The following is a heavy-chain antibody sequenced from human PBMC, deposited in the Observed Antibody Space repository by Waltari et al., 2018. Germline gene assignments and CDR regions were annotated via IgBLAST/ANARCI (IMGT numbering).Heavy chain of an antibody. Sequence: EVQLVESGGGLVQPGRSLRLLCAASGITFDDYAMHWIRHAPGKGLGWVSGISWNRGSIGYADSVKGRFTISRDNAKNSLYLQMNSLRAEDTALYYCAKDIRQQFGHFDYWGQGTLVTVSS. V-gene: IGHV3-9*01. CDR3: AKDIRQQFGHFDY. D-gene: IGHD3-16*01. J-gene: IGHJ4*02. CDR1: GITFDDYA. CDR2: ISWNRGSI.